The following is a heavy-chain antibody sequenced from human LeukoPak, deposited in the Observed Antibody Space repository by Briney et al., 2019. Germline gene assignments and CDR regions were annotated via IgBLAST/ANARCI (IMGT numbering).Heavy chain of an antibody. CDR3: AKELTTERTPGVDS. V-gene: IGHV3-23*01. J-gene: IGHJ4*02. Sequence: PGGSLRLSCTASEFTFSSYSMSWVRQGQGTGLGWVSAISGSGDTTFYADSVKGRFTISRDNSKKTLYLQVNSLRAEDTAVYFCAKELTTERTPGVDSWGQGTLVTVSS. D-gene: IGHD4-17*01. CDR2: ISGSGDTT. CDR1: EFTFSSYS.